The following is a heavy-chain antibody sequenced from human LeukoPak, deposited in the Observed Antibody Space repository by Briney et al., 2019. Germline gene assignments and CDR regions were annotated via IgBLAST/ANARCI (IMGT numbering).Heavy chain of an antibody. D-gene: IGHD4-17*01. CDR1: GGSISYYY. CDR3: AREDPQTTVPEGMDV. CDR2: IYYIWTT. J-gene: IGHJ6*02. Sequence: SETLSLTCTVSGGSISYYYWSWIRQSPGKGLEWIGYIYYIWTTNYNPSLKSRVTISVDTSKNQFSLQLRSVTAADTAVYYCAREDPQTTVPEGMDVWGQGTTVTVSS. V-gene: IGHV4-59*01.